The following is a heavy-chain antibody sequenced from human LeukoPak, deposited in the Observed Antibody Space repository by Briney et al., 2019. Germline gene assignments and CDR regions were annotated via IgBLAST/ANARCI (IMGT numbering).Heavy chain of an antibody. CDR3: AKASAGARFFDP. Sequence: PSETLSLTCAVYGGSFSGYYWSWIRQPPGKGLEWIGYIYYSGSTNYNPSLKSRVTISVDTSKNQFSLKLSSVTAADTAVYYCAKASAGARFFDPWGQGTLVTVSS. D-gene: IGHD1-26*01. CDR1: GGSFSGYY. J-gene: IGHJ5*02. CDR2: IYYSGST. V-gene: IGHV4-59*12.